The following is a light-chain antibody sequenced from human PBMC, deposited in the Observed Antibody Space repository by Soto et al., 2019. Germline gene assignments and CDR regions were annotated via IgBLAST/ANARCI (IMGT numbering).Light chain of an antibody. CDR2: AAS. CDR3: QQTYSLPPDIT. J-gene: IGKJ5*01. CDR1: HNIDTY. Sequence: IQMTQSPSSLSASVGDRVTITCRASHNIDTYLNWYQQKPGKAPILLIYAASSLQSGVPSRFSGSGSGTDFTLTISSLQPEDFATYYCQQTYSLPPDITFGQGTRREIK. V-gene: IGKV1-39*01.